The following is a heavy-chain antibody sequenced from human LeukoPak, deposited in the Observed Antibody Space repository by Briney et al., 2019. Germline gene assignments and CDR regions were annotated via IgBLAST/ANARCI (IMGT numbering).Heavy chain of an antibody. J-gene: IGHJ1*01. CDR3: AKSRANSGYEGYFQH. D-gene: IGHD3-22*01. Sequence: PGGSLRHSCAASGFTFSSYAMSWVRQAPGKGLEWVSAISGSGGSTYYADSVKGRFTISRDNSKNTLYLQMNSLRAEDTAVYYCAKSRANSGYEGYFQHWGQGTLVTVSS. V-gene: IGHV3-23*01. CDR2: ISGSGGST. CDR1: GFTFSSYA.